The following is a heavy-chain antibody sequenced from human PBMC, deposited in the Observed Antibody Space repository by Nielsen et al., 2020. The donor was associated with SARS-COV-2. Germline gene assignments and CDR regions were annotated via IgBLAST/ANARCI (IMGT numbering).Heavy chain of an antibody. D-gene: IGHD3-3*01. CDR3: ARDGRGGTILGVVKGRPDPTKYYMDV. Sequence: GGSLRLSCAASGFTFDDYAMHWVRQAPGKGLEWVSGISWNSGSIGYADSVKGRFTISRDNAKNSLYLQMNSLRPEDTAVYYCARDGRGGTILGVVKGRPDPTKYYMDVWGKGTTVTVSS. J-gene: IGHJ6*04. V-gene: IGHV3-9*01. CDR2: ISWNSGSI. CDR1: GFTFDDYA.